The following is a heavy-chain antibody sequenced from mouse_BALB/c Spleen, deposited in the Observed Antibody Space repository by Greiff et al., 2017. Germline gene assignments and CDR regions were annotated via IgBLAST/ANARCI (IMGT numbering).Heavy chain of an antibody. CDR1: GFTFSSYA. Sequence: EVMLVESGGGLVKPGGSLKLSCAASGFTFSSYAMSWVRQTPEKRLEWVATISSGGSYTYYPDSVKGRFTISRDNAKNTLYLQMSSLRSEDTAMYYCARHRGTDAMDYWGQGTSVTVSS. J-gene: IGHJ4*01. CDR2: ISSGGSYT. V-gene: IGHV5-9-3*01. D-gene: IGHD4-1*01. CDR3: ARHRGTDAMDY.